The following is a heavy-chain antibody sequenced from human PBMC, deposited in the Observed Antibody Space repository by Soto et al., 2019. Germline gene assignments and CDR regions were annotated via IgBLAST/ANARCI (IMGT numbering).Heavy chain of an antibody. Sequence: QVQLQESGPGLVKPSETLSLTCTVPGGSISSYYWSWIRQPPGKGLEWIGYIYYSGSTNYNPSLKSRVTLSVDTAKNQFSLTLRAVTAADTAVYSCARRYGSCFDYWGQGTLVTVSS. CDR2: IYYSGST. D-gene: IGHD5-18*01. CDR3: ARRYGSCFDY. CDR1: GGSISSYY. V-gene: IGHV4-59*08. J-gene: IGHJ4*02.